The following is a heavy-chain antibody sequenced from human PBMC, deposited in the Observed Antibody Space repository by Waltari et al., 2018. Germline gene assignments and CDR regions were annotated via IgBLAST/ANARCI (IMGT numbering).Heavy chain of an antibody. CDR3: AKISGLEVVTAIPNHFDY. CDR1: GFTFSSYA. D-gene: IGHD2-21*02. V-gene: IGHV3-23*01. CDR2: ISGRGDST. J-gene: IGHJ4*02. Sequence: EVQLLESGGGLVQPGGSLRLSCAASGFTFSSYATSWVRQAPGKGLEWVSGISGRGDSTYDADSVKGRFTIARDNSKNTLYLQMNSLRAEDTAVYYCAKISGLEVVTAIPNHFDYWGQGTLVTVSS.